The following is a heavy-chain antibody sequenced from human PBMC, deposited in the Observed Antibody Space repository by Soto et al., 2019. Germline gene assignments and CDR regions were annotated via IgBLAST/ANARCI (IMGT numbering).Heavy chain of an antibody. CDR2: IKQDGSEK. V-gene: IGHV3-7*03. D-gene: IGHD3-22*01. CDR3: ARDRWYYYDSSGYYWNDAFDI. CDR1: GFTFSSYW. J-gene: IGHJ3*02. Sequence: GGSLRLSCAASGFTFSSYWMCWVRQAPGKGLEWVANIKQDGSEKYYVDSVKGRFTISRDNAKNSLYLQMNSLRAEDTAVYYCARDRWYYYDSSGYYWNDAFDIWGQGTMLS.